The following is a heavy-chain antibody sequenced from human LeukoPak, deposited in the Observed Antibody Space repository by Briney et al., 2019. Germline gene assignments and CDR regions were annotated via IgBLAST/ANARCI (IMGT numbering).Heavy chain of an antibody. V-gene: IGHV3-48*01. J-gene: IGHJ6*03. CDR2: ISSSSSTI. CDR1: GFTFSSYS. Sequence: PGGSLRLSCAASGFTFSSYSMNWVRQAPGKGLEWVSYISSSSSTIYYADSVKGRFTISRDNAKNSLYLQMNSLRAEDTAVYYCARSNIVVVPAAVDYYYYYYMDVWGKGTTVTVSS. CDR3: ARSNIVVVPAAVDYYYYYYMDV. D-gene: IGHD2-2*01.